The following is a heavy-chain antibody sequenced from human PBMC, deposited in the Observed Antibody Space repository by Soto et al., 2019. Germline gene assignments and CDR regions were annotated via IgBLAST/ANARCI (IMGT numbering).Heavy chain of an antibody. J-gene: IGHJ5*02. D-gene: IGHD2-2*01. V-gene: IGHV1-24*01. Sequence: ASVKVSCKVSGYTLTELSMHWVRHAPGKGLEGMGGFDPEDGETIYAQKFQGRVTMTEDTSTDTAYMELSDLRSEDTAAYYCVTNIVVVPAAKVTSWFDPWGQGTLVTV. CDR1: GYTLTELS. CDR3: VTNIVVVPAAKVTSWFDP. CDR2: FDPEDGET.